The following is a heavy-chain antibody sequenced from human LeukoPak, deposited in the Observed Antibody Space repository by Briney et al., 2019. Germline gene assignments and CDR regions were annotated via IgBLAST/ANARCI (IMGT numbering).Heavy chain of an antibody. Sequence: GGSLRLSCAASGFTFSSYAMNWVRQAPGKGLEWVSAISGSSGTTYYTDSVKGRFTISRDNSKNTLYLQMNSLRAEDTAVYYCARVSIGWYSFDYWGQGTLVTVSS. V-gene: IGHV3-23*01. J-gene: IGHJ4*02. CDR1: GFTFSSYA. D-gene: IGHD6-19*01. CDR3: ARVSIGWYSFDY. CDR2: ISGSSGTT.